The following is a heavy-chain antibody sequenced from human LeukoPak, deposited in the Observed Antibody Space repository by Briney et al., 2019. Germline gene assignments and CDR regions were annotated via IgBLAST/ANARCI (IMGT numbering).Heavy chain of an antibody. CDR2: IDSSDGSA. D-gene: IGHD1-26*01. Sequence: SGGSLNPPCPAPGLTFSSYAMSWFRKAPGKGLDWASGIDSSDGSAYYADSVKGRFTISRDKSKNTLYVQMNSLRAEDTAVYYCAKAVGRSYMRFDYWGQGTLVTVSS. CDR1: GLTFSSYA. V-gene: IGHV3-23*01. J-gene: IGHJ4*02. CDR3: AKAVGRSYMRFDY.